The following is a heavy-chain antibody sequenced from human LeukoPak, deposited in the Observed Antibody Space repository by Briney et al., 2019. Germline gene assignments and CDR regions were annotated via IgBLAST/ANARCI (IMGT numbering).Heavy chain of an antibody. CDR2: IGGSGDST. D-gene: IGHD1-26*01. Sequence: GGSLRLSCAASGFTFSSYAMSWVRQAPGKGLEWVSGIGGSGDSTYYADSVKGRFTISRDNSKNTLYLQMNSLRAEDTAVYYCARVTRELSPHFDYWGQGTLVTVSS. J-gene: IGHJ4*02. CDR3: ARVTRELSPHFDY. CDR1: GFTFSSYA. V-gene: IGHV3-23*01.